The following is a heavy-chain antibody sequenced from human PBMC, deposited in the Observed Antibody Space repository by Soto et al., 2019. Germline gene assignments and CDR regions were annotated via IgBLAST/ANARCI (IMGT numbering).Heavy chain of an antibody. CDR3: AKGLYYYDSSGYRLFDY. J-gene: IGHJ4*02. CDR1: GFMFNNYA. Sequence: GGSLRLSCAVSGFMFNNYAMSWVRQAPGKGLEWVSTVSVSGGTTYYADSLKGRFTISRDNSKKTVYLQMNRLRADDTAIYYCAKGLYYYDSSGYRLFDYWGQGTLVTVSS. D-gene: IGHD3-22*01. CDR2: VSVSGGTT. V-gene: IGHV3-23*01.